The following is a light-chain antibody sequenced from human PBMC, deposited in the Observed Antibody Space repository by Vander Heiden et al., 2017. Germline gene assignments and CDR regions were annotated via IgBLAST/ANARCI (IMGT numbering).Light chain of an antibody. CDR3: TQSAGHNPYG. CDR1: GSDLGNYNF. J-gene: IGLJ1*01. CDR2: DFD. Sequence: QSALTQAPSASGSPGQSVTISCTGSGSDLGNYNFVSWYQQHPGKAPKRILYDFDKRPSGVPDRVSGSKSGNNDSLTVSGLQAEDEADDDCTQSAGHNPYGCGTGTRVT. V-gene: IGLV2-8*01.